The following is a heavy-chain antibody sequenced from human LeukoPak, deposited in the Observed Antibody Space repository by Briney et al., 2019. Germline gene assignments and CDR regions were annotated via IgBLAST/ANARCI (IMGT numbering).Heavy chain of an antibody. D-gene: IGHD4-11*01. CDR1: GFSVSGYW. Sequence: GGSLRLSCAVSGFSVSGYWMTWVRQAPGKGLEWVSYIRSSSSTIYYADSVKGRFTISRDNAKNSLYLQMNSLRTEDTAVYYCARDMTTHIDYWGQGALVTVSS. CDR2: IRSSSSTI. J-gene: IGHJ4*02. V-gene: IGHV3-48*04. CDR3: ARDMTTHIDY.